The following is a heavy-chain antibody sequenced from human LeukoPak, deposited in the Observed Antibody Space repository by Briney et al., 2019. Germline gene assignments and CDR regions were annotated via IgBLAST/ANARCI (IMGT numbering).Heavy chain of an antibody. CDR1: GGSFSGYY. CDR2: INHSGST. D-gene: IGHD3-16*02. Sequence: PSETLSLTCAVYGGSFSGYYWSWIRQPPGKGLEWIGEINHSGSTNYNPSLKSRVTISVDTSKNQFSLKLSSVTAADTAVYYCARLRIVYDYVWGSYRQPGSFDYWGQGTLVTVSS. J-gene: IGHJ4*02. CDR3: ARLRIVYDYVWGSYRQPGSFDY. V-gene: IGHV4-34*01.